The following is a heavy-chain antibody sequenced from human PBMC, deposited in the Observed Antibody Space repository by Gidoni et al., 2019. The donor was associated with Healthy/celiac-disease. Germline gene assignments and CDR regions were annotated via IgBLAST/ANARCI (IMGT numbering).Heavy chain of an antibody. J-gene: IGHJ6*02. D-gene: IGHD3-10*01. CDR3: AKDRRGIGELLYHYYYGMDV. Sequence: QVQLVASGGGVVQPGRSLILSCAASGFPFSSYGMHWVRQAPGKGLEWVAVISYDGSNKYYADSVKGRFTISRDNSKNTLYLQMNSLRAEDTAVYYCAKDRRGIGELLYHYYYGMDVGGQGTTVTVSS. CDR2: ISYDGSNK. V-gene: IGHV3-30*18. CDR1: GFPFSSYG.